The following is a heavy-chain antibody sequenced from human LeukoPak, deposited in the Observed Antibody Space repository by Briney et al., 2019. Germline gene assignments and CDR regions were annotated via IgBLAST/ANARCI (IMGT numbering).Heavy chain of an antibody. CDR1: GDSISTYY. J-gene: IGHJ4*02. CDR2: IYYSGST. V-gene: IGHV4-59*01. Sequence: SETLSLTCTVSGDSISTYYWSWIRQPPGKGLEWIGYIYYSGSTNYNPSLKSRVTISVDTSKNQFSLKLISVTAADTAVYYCARGIFWSGYLDWGQGTLVTVSS. CDR3: ARGIFWSGYLD. D-gene: IGHD3-3*01.